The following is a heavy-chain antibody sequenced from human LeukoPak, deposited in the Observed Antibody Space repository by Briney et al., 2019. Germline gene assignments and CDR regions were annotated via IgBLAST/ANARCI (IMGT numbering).Heavy chain of an antibody. CDR2: IYSTGST. V-gene: IGHV4-4*08. D-gene: IGHD2-15*01. Sequence: PSETLSLTCTVSGGSISGYYWSWVRQSPEKGLESIGFIYSTGSTSYNPSLRSRVTISIDTSQNQFYLRLTSVTAADTAVYYCAREDRYCSGGSCYSWGQGTLVTVSS. J-gene: IGHJ4*02. CDR3: AREDRYCSGGSCYS. CDR1: GGSISGYY.